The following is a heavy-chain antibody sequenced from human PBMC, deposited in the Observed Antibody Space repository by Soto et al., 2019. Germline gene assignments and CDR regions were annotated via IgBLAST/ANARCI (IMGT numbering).Heavy chain of an antibody. CDR2: IYTSGST. CDR1: GGSISSYY. J-gene: IGHJ4*02. D-gene: IGHD2-2*02. Sequence: ETLSLTCTVSGGSISSYYWSWIRQPAGKGLEWIGRIYTSGSTNYNPSLKSRVTMSVDTSKNQFSLKLSSVTAADTAVYYCARTPKDIVVVPAAIRGDYFDYWGQGTLVTVS. CDR3: ARTPKDIVVVPAAIRGDYFDY. V-gene: IGHV4-4*07.